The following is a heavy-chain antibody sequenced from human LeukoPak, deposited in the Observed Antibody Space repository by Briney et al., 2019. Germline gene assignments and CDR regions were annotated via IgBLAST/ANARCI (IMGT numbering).Heavy chain of an antibody. CDR3: ARGANRLDS. CDR2: IYYTGST. V-gene: IGHV4-59*12. CDR1: GGSINTYY. D-gene: IGHD1-14*01. Sequence: SETLSLTCSVSGGSINTYYRSWIRQTPGKGLEWISFIYYTGSTNYNPSLKSRVTMSVDTSKSQFSLKLTSVTAADTALYYCARGANRLDSWGRGTLVTVSS. J-gene: IGHJ4*02.